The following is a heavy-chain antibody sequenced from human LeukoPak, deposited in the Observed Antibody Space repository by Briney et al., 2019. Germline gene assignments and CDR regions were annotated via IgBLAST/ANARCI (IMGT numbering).Heavy chain of an antibody. V-gene: IGHV6-1*01. J-gene: IGHJ3*02. D-gene: IGHD5-12*01. CDR2: TYYRSKWYY. CDR3: AREDRLSFDI. CDR1: GDSVSSNNAA. Sequence: SQTLSLTCAISGDSVSSNNAAWHWIRQSPSRGLEWLGRTYYRSKWYYDYAVSLGSRLTINPDTSKNHFSLQLNSVAPADTAVYFCAREDRLSFDIWGQGTMVTVSS.